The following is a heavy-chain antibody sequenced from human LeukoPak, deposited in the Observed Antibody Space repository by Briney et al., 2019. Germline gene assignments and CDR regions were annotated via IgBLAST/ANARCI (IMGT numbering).Heavy chain of an antibody. J-gene: IGHJ4*02. D-gene: IGHD2-2*01. CDR2: IYHSGST. CDR3: ARLRCSSTSCYLGYYFDY. CDR1: GCSISSGYY. Sequence: SETLSLTCAVSGCSISSGYYWGWIRQPPGKGLEWIGSIYHSGSTYYNPSLKSRVTISVDTSKNQFSLRLSSVTAADTAVYYCARLRCSSTSCYLGYYFDYWGRGTLVTVSS. V-gene: IGHV4-38-2*01.